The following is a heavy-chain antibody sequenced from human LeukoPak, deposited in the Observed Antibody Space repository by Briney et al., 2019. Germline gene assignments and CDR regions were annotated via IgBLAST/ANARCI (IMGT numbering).Heavy chain of an antibody. Sequence: PSETLSLTCTVSGGPISGHYWSWIRQPPGQGLEWIGYVYYSGSTNYNPSLKSRLTISIDTSKNQFSLKLSSVTAADTAVYYCARHSGAGTGFVYWGQGTLVTVSS. D-gene: IGHD6-19*01. V-gene: IGHV4-59*08. CDR1: GGPISGHY. CDR3: ARHSGAGTGFVY. CDR2: VYYSGST. J-gene: IGHJ4*02.